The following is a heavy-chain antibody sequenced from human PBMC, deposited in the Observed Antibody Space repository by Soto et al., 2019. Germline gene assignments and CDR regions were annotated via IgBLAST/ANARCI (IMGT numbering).Heavy chain of an antibody. CDR3: ARGLVHSGGHIVVVTAIHYYYYYGMDV. Sequence: ASVKVSCKASGGTFSSYAISWVRQAPGQGLEWMGGIIPILGIANYAQKFQGRVTITADKSTSTAYMELSSLRSEDTAVYYCARGLVHSGGHIVVVTAIHYYYYYGMDVWGQGTTVTVSS. CDR2: IIPILGIA. J-gene: IGHJ6*02. D-gene: IGHD2-21*02. CDR1: GGTFSSYA. V-gene: IGHV1-69*10.